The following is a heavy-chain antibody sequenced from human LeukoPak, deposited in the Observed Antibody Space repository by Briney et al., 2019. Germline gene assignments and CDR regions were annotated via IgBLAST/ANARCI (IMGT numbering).Heavy chain of an antibody. V-gene: IGHV3-21*01. D-gene: IGHD5-18*01. CDR1: GFTFSSYN. J-gene: IGHJ4*02. Sequence: PGGSLRLSCAASGFTFSSYNINWVRQPPGKGLEWVSSISSSSTYMYYADSVKGRFTISRDNAKNSLYLQMNSLRAEETAVYYCARERGYSFGYSDYWGQGTLVTVSS. CDR3: ARERGYSFGYSDY. CDR2: ISSSSTYM.